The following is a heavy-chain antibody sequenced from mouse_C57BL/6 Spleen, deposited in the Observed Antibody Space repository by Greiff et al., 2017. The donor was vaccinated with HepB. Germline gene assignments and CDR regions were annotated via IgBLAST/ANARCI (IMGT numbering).Heavy chain of an antibody. CDR3: ARPYYSNYGFAY. D-gene: IGHD2-5*01. V-gene: IGHV1-61*01. CDR2: IYPSDSET. J-gene: IGHJ3*01. Sequence: QVQLQQPGAELVRPGSSVKLSCKASGYTFTSYWMDWVKQRPGQGLEWIGNIYPSDSETHYNQKFKDKATLTVDKSSSTAYMQLSSLTSEDSAVYYCARPYYSNYGFAYWGQGTLVTVSA. CDR1: GYTFTSYW.